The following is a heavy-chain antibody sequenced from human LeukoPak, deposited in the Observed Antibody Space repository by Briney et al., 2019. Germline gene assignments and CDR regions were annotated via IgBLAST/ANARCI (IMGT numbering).Heavy chain of an antibody. CDR2: IRVSDGDT. J-gene: IGHJ4*02. V-gene: IGHV1-18*01. CDR1: GYTFTNYG. D-gene: IGHD5-18*01. Sequence: GASVKVSCKASGYTFTNYGFHWVRQAPGQGPEWMGWIRVSDGDTKYAQKFQGSVTLTRDTSANTAYMDLWSLRSDDTAVYFCARSGFSFGYHYFDLWGQGTLVTVSS. CDR3: ARSGFSFGYHYFDL.